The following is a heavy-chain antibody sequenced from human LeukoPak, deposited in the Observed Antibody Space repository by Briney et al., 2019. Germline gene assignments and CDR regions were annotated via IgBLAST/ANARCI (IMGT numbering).Heavy chain of an antibody. CDR3: ARDPGPIRWGLPGAFDY. CDR2: IIPIFGIA. V-gene: IGHV1-69*04. D-gene: IGHD1-26*01. Sequence: ASVKVSCKASGGTFSSYAISWVRQAPGQGLEWMGRIIPIFGIANYAQKFQGRVTITADKSTSTAYMELSSLRSEDTAVYYCARDPGPIRWGLPGAFDYWGQGTLVTVSS. CDR1: GGTFSSYA. J-gene: IGHJ4*02.